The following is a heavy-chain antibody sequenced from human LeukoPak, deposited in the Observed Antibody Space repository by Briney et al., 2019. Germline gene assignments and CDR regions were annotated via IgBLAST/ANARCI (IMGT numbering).Heavy chain of an antibody. V-gene: IGHV4-59*08. CDR3: ARHGESSGLSGTFYYGMDV. CDR1: GGSISGYY. J-gene: IGHJ6*02. D-gene: IGHD3-22*01. Sequence: SETLSLTCTVSGGSISGYYWSWIRQPPGKGLEWIGYVYSSGTTEYNPSLKSRLTISVDTSKKQFSLRLRSVTAADTAMYYCARHGESSGLSGTFYYGMDVWGQGTTVTVSS. CDR2: VYSSGTT.